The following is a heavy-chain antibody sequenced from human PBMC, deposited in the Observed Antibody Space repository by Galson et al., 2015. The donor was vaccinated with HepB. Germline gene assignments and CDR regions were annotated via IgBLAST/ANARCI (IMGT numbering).Heavy chain of an antibody. CDR2: ISSSSSTI. CDR1: GFTFSSYS. V-gene: IGHV3-48*01. D-gene: IGHD6-13*01. CDR3: AREMRHWYSSSWYTTWYFDL. J-gene: IGHJ2*01. Sequence: SLRLSCAASGFTFSSYSMNWVRQAPGKGLEWVSYISSSSSTIYYADSVKGRFTISRDNAKNSLYLQMNSLRAEDTAVYYCAREMRHWYSSSWYTTWYFDLWGRGTLVTVSS.